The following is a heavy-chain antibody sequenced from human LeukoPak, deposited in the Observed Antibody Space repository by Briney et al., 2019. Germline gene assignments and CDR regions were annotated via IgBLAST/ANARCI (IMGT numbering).Heavy chain of an antibody. Sequence: PGRSLRLSCAASGFTFSGYAMNWVRQAPGKGLEWVSHIYSSDTTYADSVKGRFTTSRDNAKNSLYLQMNSLRDEDTAVYYCARDLHYAFDIWGQGTMVTASS. D-gene: IGHD3-10*01. J-gene: IGHJ3*02. V-gene: IGHV3-48*02. CDR2: IYSSDTT. CDR3: ARDLHYAFDI. CDR1: GFTFSGYA.